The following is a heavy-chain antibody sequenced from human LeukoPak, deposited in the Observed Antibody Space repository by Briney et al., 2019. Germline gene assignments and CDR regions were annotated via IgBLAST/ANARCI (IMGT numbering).Heavy chain of an antibody. Sequence: PSETLSLTGTVSGGSGSSSYYWGWIRQPPGKGLEWIGSICSGGNTCYNPSLQSRVTISADSSKNHFFLQLTSATAADTAVYFCARDGPWKSDVWGRGTLVTVSS. D-gene: IGHD1-1*01. V-gene: IGHV4-39*02. J-gene: IGHJ4*02. CDR3: ARDGPWKSDV. CDR1: GGSGSSSYY. CDR2: ICSGGNT.